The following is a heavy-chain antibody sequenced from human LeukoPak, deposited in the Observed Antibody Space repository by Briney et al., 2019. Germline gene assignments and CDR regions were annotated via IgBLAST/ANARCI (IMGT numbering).Heavy chain of an antibody. V-gene: IGHV3-21*01. J-gene: IGHJ1*01. CDR2: ISSSSSYI. D-gene: IGHD3-22*01. CDR3: ARDGGDYYDSSGYPFHH. CDR1: GFTFSSYS. Sequence: PGGSLRLSCAASGFTFSSYSMNWVRQAPGKGLEWVSSISSSSSYIYYADSVKGRFTISRDNAKNSLYLQMNSLRAGDTAVYYCARDGGDYYDSSGYPFHHWGQGTLVTVSS.